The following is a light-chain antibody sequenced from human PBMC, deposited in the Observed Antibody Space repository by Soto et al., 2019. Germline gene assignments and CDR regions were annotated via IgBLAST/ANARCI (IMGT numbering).Light chain of an antibody. J-gene: IGLJ2*01. V-gene: IGLV2-8*01. CDR2: EVT. CDR3: SSYAGSNTVL. Sequence: QSALTQPPSASGSPGQSVTISCTGTSSDVGGYLYVSWYQQHPGKAPKLMIFEVTKRPSGVPDRFSGSKSGNTASLTVSGLQAEDEANYYCSSYAGSNTVLFGGGTTLTVL. CDR1: SSDVGGYLY.